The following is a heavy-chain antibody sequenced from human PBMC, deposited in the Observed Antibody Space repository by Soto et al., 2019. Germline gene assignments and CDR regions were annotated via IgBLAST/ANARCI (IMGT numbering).Heavy chain of an antibody. V-gene: IGHV1-18*01. J-gene: IGHJ2*01. Sequence: QVQLVQSGAEVKKPGASVKVSCKASGYTFTSYGISWVRQAPGQGLEWMGWISAYNGNTNYAQKLQGRVTMTTDTSTSTDYMELRSLRSDDTAVYYCARVPPTDYGDYDRYFDLWGRGTLVTVSS. CDR1: GYTFTSYG. D-gene: IGHD4-17*01. CDR2: ISAYNGNT. CDR3: ARVPPTDYGDYDRYFDL.